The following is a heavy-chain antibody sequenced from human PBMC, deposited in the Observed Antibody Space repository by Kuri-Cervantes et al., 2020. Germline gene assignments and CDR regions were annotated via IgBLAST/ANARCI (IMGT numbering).Heavy chain of an antibody. J-gene: IGHJ2*01. CDR2: ISSSGSTI. Sequence: GGSLRLSCAASGFTFSSYEMNWVRQAPGKGLEWVSYISSSGSTIYYADSVKGRFTISRDNAKNSLYLQMNSLRAEDTAVYYCAKYCRYSSSWYAAHNYWYFDLWGRGTLVTVSS. CDR3: AKYCRYSSSWYAAHNYWYFDL. CDR1: GFTFSSYE. D-gene: IGHD6-13*01. V-gene: IGHV3-48*03.